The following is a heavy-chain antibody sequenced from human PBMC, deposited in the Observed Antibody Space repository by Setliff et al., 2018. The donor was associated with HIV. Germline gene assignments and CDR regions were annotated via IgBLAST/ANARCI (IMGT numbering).Heavy chain of an antibody. V-gene: IGHV1-46*01. Sequence: ASVKVSCKASGYTFTSYYIHWVRQAPGQGLEWMGVINPSGGDGTFIQKFQGRGTMTRETSTKTVYIELSSLRLEYTAVYYCVRGGPRGLEVAALEFDYWGQGTLVTVSS. J-gene: IGHJ4*02. CDR1: GYTFTSYY. D-gene: IGHD6-19*01. CDR2: INPSGGDG. CDR3: VRGGPRGLEVAALEFDY.